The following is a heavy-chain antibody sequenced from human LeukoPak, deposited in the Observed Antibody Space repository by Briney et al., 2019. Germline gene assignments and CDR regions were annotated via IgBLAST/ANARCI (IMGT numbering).Heavy chain of an antibody. CDR2: IYYSGST. V-gene: IGHV4-59*12. CDR1: GGSISSYY. J-gene: IGHJ5*02. D-gene: IGHD3-3*01. Sequence: SETLSLTCTVSGGSISSYYWSWIRQPPGNGLEWIGYIYYSGSTNYNPSLKSRVTMSVDTSKNQFSLKLSSVTAADTAVYYCARDYQYYDFWSGYRGFDPWGQGTLVTVSS. CDR3: ARDYQYYDFWSGYRGFDP.